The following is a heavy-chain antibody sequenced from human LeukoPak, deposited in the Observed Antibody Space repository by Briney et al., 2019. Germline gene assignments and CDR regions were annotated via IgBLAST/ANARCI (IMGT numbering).Heavy chain of an antibody. D-gene: IGHD2-2*01. J-gene: IGHJ3*02. CDR2: ISSSSTTI. V-gene: IGHV3-48*01. Sequence: PGGSLRLSCAASGFCFSSYSMNWARHAPGEGLEWVLYISSSSTTIFYTDSVEGRCTISRHKAKNTVYVQMNSQRAEHRSVYYCARDSSPLRTYPDTFDIWGQGTMVTVSS. CDR3: ARDSSPLRTYPDTFDI. CDR1: GFCFSSYS.